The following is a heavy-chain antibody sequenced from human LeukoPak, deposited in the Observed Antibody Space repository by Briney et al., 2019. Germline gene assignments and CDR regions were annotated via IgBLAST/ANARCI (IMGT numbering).Heavy chain of an antibody. CDR1: GFTFSSYD. D-gene: IGHD5/OR15-5a*01. CDR2: IGIAGDT. Sequence: GGSLRLSCAASGFTFSSYDMHWVRQAPGRGLEWVSAIGIAGDTYYPDSVKGRFTISRENAKNSMYLQMNSLKDGDTAVYYCIRGGIQVSGTDAFDIWGQGTMVTVSS. V-gene: IGHV3-13*01. J-gene: IGHJ3*02. CDR3: IRGGIQVSGTDAFDI.